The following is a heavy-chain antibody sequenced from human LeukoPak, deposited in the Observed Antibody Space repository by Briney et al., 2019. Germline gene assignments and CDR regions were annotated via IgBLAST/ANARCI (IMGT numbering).Heavy chain of an antibody. V-gene: IGHV3-23*01. CDR1: GFTFSSYA. CDR2: ISGSGGST. J-gene: IGHJ4*02. Sequence: GGSLRLSCAASGFTFSSYAMSWVRQAPGKGLEWVSAISGSGGSTYYADSVKGRFTISRDNSKNTLYLQMNSLRAEDTAVYYCAKDPLTDFWSGYYRYYFDYWGQGTLVTVSS. D-gene: IGHD3-3*01. CDR3: AKDPLTDFWSGYYRYYFDY.